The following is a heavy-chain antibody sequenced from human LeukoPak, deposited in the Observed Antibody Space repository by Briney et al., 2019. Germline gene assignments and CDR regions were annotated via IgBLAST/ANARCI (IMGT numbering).Heavy chain of an antibody. Sequence: GGSLRLSCGASGFTFSNYWMNWVRQAPGKGLEWVSYISTGSSTTYYADSVKGRFTISRDNVENSLYLQMNSLRDEDTAVYYCARVAAGYSVNYFDYWGQGTLVTVSS. D-gene: IGHD4-23*01. CDR1: GFTFSNYW. CDR2: ISTGSSTT. V-gene: IGHV3-48*02. J-gene: IGHJ4*02. CDR3: ARVAAGYSVNYFDY.